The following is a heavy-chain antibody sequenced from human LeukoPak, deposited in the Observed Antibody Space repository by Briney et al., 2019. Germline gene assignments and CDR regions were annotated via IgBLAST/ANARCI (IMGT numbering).Heavy chain of an antibody. D-gene: IGHD1-26*01. Sequence: GGSLRLSCAASGFAFSRYWMAWVRQAPGKGLEWVANIKQDGSDTYYVGSVKGRFTISRDNAENSLYLQMDSLRVEDTAVYYCATGGSSPYWGLGTPVTVSS. J-gene: IGHJ4*02. CDR2: IKQDGSDT. CDR1: GFAFSRYW. CDR3: ATGGSSPY. V-gene: IGHV3-7*01.